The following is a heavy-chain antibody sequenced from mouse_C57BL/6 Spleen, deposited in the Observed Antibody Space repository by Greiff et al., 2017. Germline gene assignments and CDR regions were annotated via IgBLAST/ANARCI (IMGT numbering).Heavy chain of an antibody. CDR1: GFTFSDYY. Sequence: EVKVEESGGGLVQPGGSLKLSCAASGFTFSDYYMYWVRQTPEKRLEWVAYISNGGGSTYYPDTVKGRFAISRDNAKNTLYLQTSRLKSEDTAMYYCARHSGDAYGGQGTLVTVSA. J-gene: IGHJ3*01. V-gene: IGHV5-12*01. CDR2: ISNGGGST. CDR3: ARHSGDAY.